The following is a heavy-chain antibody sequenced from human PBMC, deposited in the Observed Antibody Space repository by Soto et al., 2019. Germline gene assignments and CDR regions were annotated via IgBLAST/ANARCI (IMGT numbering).Heavy chain of an antibody. CDR3: AREAATTTGGMDV. CDR1: GGSISSYY. Sequence: PSETMSLTCTVSGGSISSYYGSWIRQPPGKGLEWIGYIYYSGSTNYNPSLKSRVTISVDTSKNQFSLKLSSVTAADTAVYYCAREAATTTGGMDVWGQGTTVTV. D-gene: IGHD5-12*01. V-gene: IGHV4-59*01. CDR2: IYYSGST. J-gene: IGHJ6*02.